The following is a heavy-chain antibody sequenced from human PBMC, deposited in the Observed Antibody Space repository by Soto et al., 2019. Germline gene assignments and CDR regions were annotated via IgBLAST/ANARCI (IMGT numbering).Heavy chain of an antibody. D-gene: IGHD2-15*01. Sequence: PGGSLRLSCAASGFTFISYCMHWVRQAPGKGLEWVAVISYDGSNKYYADSVKGRFTISRDNSKNTLYLKMNSLRAEDTAVYYCAKSFLRIVVVVAATDYWGQGTLVTVSS. J-gene: IGHJ4*02. CDR3: AKSFLRIVVVVAATDY. V-gene: IGHV3-30*18. CDR2: ISYDGSNK. CDR1: GFTFISYC.